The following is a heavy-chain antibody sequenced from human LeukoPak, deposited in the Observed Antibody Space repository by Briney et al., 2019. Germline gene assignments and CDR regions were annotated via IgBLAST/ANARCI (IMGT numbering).Heavy chain of an antibody. V-gene: IGHV3-11*01. CDR3: AKNRMEVWLFDAFDI. J-gene: IGHJ3*02. CDR2: ISSSGSTI. D-gene: IGHD1-14*01. CDR1: GFTFSDYY. Sequence: PGGSLRLSCAASGFTFSDYYMSWIRQASGKGLEWVSYISSSGSTIYYADSVKGRFTISRDNSKNTLYLQMNSLRAEDTAVYYCAKNRMEVWLFDAFDIWGQGTMVTVSS.